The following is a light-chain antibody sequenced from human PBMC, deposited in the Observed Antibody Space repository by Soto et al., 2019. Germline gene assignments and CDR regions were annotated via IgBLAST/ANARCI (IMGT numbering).Light chain of an antibody. V-gene: IGKV3-20*01. Sequence: EIVLTQSPATLSVSPGEGATLSCRASQSVSSKLAWYQQKPGQAPRLLIYGASRRATGIPDRFSGSGSGTDFTLTISRLEPEDFAVYYCQQYGSSTYTFGQGTKVDIK. J-gene: IGKJ2*01. CDR2: GAS. CDR3: QQYGSSTYT. CDR1: QSVSSK.